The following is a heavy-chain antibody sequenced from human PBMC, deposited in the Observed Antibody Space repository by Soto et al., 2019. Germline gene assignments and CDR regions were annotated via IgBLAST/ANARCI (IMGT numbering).Heavy chain of an antibody. CDR1: GGSISGDYY. J-gene: IGHJ4*02. CDR2: IYYSGSS. CDR3: ARGGARWPVYFDS. D-gene: IGHD2-15*01. V-gene: IGHV4-30-4*08. Sequence: SETLSLTCSVSGGSISGDYYWSWIRQSPEKGLEWIGYIYYSGSSYSNPALQSRLRMSLDTSKNQFTLKLRSVTAADTAVYYCARGGARWPVYFDSWGQGALVTVSS.